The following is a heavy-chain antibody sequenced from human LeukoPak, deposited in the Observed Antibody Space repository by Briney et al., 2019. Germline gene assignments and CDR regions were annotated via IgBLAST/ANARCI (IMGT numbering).Heavy chain of an antibody. D-gene: IGHD3-9*01. J-gene: IGHJ5*02. CDR3: AREAYDVLTSDWFDP. Sequence: SETLSLTCTVSGGSISSGSYYWSWIRQPAGKGLEWIGRIYTSGSTNYNPSLKSRVTISVDTSKNQFSLKLSSVTAADTAMYYCAREAYDVLTSDWFDPWGQGTLVTVSS. CDR2: IYTSGST. CDR1: GGSISSGSYY. V-gene: IGHV4-61*02.